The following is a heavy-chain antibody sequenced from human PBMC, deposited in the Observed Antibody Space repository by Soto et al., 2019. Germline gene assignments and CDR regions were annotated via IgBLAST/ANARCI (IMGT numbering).Heavy chain of an antibody. CDR2: IQSETECGTT. Sequence: GGSLRLSCAASGFTFSNAWMNWVRQAPGKGLEWVGRIQSETECGTTVFAATVKGSITISRDDSKNTLYLQMNSLKTEDTAVYYCTAVTNGEFDYWGQGTLVTVSS. J-gene: IGHJ4*02. CDR3: TAVTNGEFDY. CDR1: GFTFSNAW. D-gene: IGHD2-8*01. V-gene: IGHV3-15*07.